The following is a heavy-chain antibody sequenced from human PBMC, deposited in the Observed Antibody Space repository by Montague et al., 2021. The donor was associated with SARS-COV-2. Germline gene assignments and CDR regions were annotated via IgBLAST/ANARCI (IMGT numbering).Heavy chain of an antibody. Sequence: TLSLTCTVSGGSISSGSYYWSWIRQPAGKGLEWIGRIYTSGSTNYNPSLKSRVTISVDTSKNQFSLKLSSVTAADTAVYYCASERRRAARQWFYYYYYMDVWGQGTTVTVSS. CDR3: ASERRRAARQWFYYYYYMDV. V-gene: IGHV4-61*02. CDR2: IYTSGST. J-gene: IGHJ6*03. D-gene: IGHD6-6*01. CDR1: GGSISSGSYY.